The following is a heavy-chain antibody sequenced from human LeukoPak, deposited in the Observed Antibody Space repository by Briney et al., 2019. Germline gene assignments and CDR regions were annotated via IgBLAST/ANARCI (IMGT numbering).Heavy chain of an antibody. V-gene: IGHV1-2*02. Sequence: ASVKVSRKASGYTFTGYYMHWVRQAPGQGLEWMGWINPNSGGTNYAQKFQGRVTMTRDTSISTAYMELSRLRSDDTAVYYCARARTGYSSSWYAVWGQGTLVTVSS. CDR2: INPNSGGT. D-gene: IGHD6-13*01. J-gene: IGHJ4*02. CDR3: ARARTGYSSSWYAV. CDR1: GYTFTGYY.